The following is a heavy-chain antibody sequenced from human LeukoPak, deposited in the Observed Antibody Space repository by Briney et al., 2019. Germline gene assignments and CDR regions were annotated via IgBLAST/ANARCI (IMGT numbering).Heavy chain of an antibody. J-gene: IGHJ4*02. CDR3: VKESAADATFHFDC. CDR1: GFNFNIFG. V-gene: IGHV3-33*06. CDR2: LWSDGNTA. Sequence: GRSLRLSCAASGFNFNIFGMHWVRQVPGNGLEWVAVLWSDGNTAHYADSVKGRFTISRDSSENTLYLQMNSLRSEDTAVYYCVKESAADATFHFDCWGQVTLLTVSS. D-gene: IGHD6-13*01.